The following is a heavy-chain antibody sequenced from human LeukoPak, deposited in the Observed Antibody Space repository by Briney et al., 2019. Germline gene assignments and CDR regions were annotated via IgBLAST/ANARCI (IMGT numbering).Heavy chain of an antibody. Sequence: GGSLRLSCAASGFTFSSYAMHWVRQAPGKGLEWVAVISYDGSNKYYADSVKGRFTISRDNSKNTLYLQMNSLRAEDTAVYYCAKDLLDDIAPDYWGQGTLVTVSS. D-gene: IGHD2-15*01. V-gene: IGHV3-30*04. CDR3: AKDLLDDIAPDY. CDR1: GFTFSSYA. J-gene: IGHJ4*02. CDR2: ISYDGSNK.